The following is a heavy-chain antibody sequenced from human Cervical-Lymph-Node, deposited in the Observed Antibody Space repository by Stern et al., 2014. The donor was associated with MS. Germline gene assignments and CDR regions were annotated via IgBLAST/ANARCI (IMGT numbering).Heavy chain of an antibody. J-gene: IGHJ4*02. CDR3: ARDTSSPERSDW. Sequence: EVQLVESGGGVIQPGGSLRLSWTASGFTVSRDYMTWVRQAPGTGLEWVSLITNVGSTFYTDSVKGRFTISRDDSKNTVYLHMTSLRAEDTAMYYCARDTSSPERSDWWGQGTLVTVSS. D-gene: IGHD1-1*01. CDR2: ITNVGST. V-gene: IGHV3-53*01. CDR1: GFTVSRDY.